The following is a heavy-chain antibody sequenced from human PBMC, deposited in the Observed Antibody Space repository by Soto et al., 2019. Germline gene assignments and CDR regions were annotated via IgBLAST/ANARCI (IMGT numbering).Heavy chain of an antibody. CDR3: ARDAPVVPFHY. D-gene: IGHD2-15*01. V-gene: IGHV3-9*01. J-gene: IGHJ4*02. CDR2: ISWNSGSI. Sequence: PGGSLRLSCAASGFTFDDYAMHWVRQAPGKGLEWVSGISWNSGSIGYADSVKGRFTISRDNAKNSLYLQMNSLRAEDTAVYYCARDAPVVPFHYWGQGTLVTISS. CDR1: GFTFDDYA.